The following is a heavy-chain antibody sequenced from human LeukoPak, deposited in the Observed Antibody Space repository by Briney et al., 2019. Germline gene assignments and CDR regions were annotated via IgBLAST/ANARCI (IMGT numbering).Heavy chain of an antibody. D-gene: IGHD3-10*01. CDR2: ISGSSSTI. CDR3: ARRGVLQDAFDI. V-gene: IGHV3-48*01. J-gene: IGHJ3*02. Sequence: PGGSLILSCAASGFSFSSNSMNWVRQAPGKGLEWVSYISGSSSTIYYADSVKGRFTISRDNAKNSLYLQMNSLRAEDTAVYYCARRGVLQDAFDIWGQGTMVTVSS. CDR1: GFSFSSNS.